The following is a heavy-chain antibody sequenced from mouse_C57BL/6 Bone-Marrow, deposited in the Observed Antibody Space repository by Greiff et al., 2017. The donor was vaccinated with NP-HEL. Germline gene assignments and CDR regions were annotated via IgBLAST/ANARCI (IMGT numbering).Heavy chain of an antibody. V-gene: IGHV1-64*01. J-gene: IGHJ4*01. CDR1: GYTFTSYW. CDR3: ARRASNHYAMDY. D-gene: IGHD2-5*01. CDR2: IHPNSGST. Sequence: VQLQQPGAELVKPGASVKLSCKASGYTFTSYWMHWVKQRPGQGLEWIGMIHPNSGSTNYNEKFKSKATLTVDKSSSTAYMQLSSLTSEDSAVYYCARRASNHYAMDYWGQGTSVTVSS.